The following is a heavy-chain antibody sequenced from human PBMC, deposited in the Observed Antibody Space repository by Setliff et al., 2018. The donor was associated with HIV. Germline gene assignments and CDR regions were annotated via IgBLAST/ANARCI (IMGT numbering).Heavy chain of an antibody. CDR3: ARRIDDSGSFPDKNWFDT. CDR1: GGSISSYC. J-gene: IGHJ5*02. D-gene: IGHD3-10*01. V-gene: IGHV4-4*09. Sequence: SETLSLTCTVSGGSISSYCWNWIRQSPGRGLEWIGFIFSSGSTKYNPSLQSRVTMSIDTSKNQFSLRLTSVTAADTAVYYCARRIDDSGSFPDKNWFDTWGQGSLVTV. CDR2: IFSSGST.